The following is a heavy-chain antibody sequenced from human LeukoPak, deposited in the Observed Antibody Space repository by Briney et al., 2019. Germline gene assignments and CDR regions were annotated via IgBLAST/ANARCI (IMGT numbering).Heavy chain of an antibody. Sequence: PGGSLRLSCAASGFTFSSYSMNWVRQAPGKGLEWVSYISSSSSTIYYADSVKGRFTISRDNAKNSLYLQMNSLRAEDTAVHYCAKDYYYDSSGFEFDAFDIWGQGTMVTVSS. CDR1: GFTFSSYS. V-gene: IGHV3-48*01. CDR3: AKDYYYDSSGFEFDAFDI. CDR2: ISSSSSTI. D-gene: IGHD3-22*01. J-gene: IGHJ3*02.